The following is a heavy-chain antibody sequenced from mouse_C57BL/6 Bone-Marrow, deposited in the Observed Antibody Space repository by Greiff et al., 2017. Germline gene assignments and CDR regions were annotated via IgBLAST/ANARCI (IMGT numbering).Heavy chain of an antibody. Sequence: VKLQQSGAELVRPGASVKLSCKASGYTFTDYYINWVKQRPGQGLEWIARIYPGSGNTYYNEKFKGKATLTAEKSSSTAYMQLSSLTSEDSAVYFCARDYYGSPYFDYWGQGTTLTVSS. D-gene: IGHD1-1*01. V-gene: IGHV1-76*01. J-gene: IGHJ2*01. CDR3: ARDYYGSPYFDY. CDR2: IYPGSGNT. CDR1: GYTFTDYY.